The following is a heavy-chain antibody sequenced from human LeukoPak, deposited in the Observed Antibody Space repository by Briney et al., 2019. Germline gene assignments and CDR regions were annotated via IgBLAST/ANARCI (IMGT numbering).Heavy chain of an antibody. CDR2: IRYDGSTK. CDR1: GFTFSSFG. V-gene: IGHV3-30*02. J-gene: IGHJ4*02. D-gene: IGHD6-19*01. Sequence: GGSLRLSCAASGFTFSSFGMHWVRQAPGKGLEWVAFIRYDGSTKHYADSVKGRFTFSRDNSKNTLYLQMNSLRAEDTAVYYCAKDRAYSSGWYADDYWGQGTLVTVSS. CDR3: AKDRAYSSGWYADDY.